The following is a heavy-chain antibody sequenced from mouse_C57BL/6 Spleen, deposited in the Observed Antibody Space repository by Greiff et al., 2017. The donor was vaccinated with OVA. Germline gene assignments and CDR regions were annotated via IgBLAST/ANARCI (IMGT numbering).Heavy chain of an antibody. CDR1: GFTFSDYG. J-gene: IGHJ4*01. CDR3: AKLGYYTMDY. V-gene: IGHV5-17*01. CDR2: ISSGSSTI. D-gene: IGHD4-1*01. Sequence: EVQRVESGGGLVKPGGSLKLSCAASGFTFSDYGMHWVRQAPEKGLEWVAYISSGSSTIYYADTVKGRFTISRDNAKNTLFLQMTSLRSEDTAMYYCAKLGYYTMDYWGQGTSVTVSS.